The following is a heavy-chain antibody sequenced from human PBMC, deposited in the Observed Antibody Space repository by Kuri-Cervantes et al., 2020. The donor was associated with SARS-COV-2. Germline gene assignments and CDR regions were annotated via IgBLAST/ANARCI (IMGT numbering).Heavy chain of an antibody. CDR2: IRYDGSNK. CDR1: GFPFSSYG. D-gene: IGHD3-10*01. V-gene: IGHV3-30*02. Sequence: GESLKISCAASGFPFSSYGMHWVRQAPGKGLEWVAFIRYDGSNKYYADSVKGRFTISRDNSKNTLYLQMNSLRAEDTAVYYCAKGSYGSGSYYYYYGMDVWGQGTTVTVSS. J-gene: IGHJ6*02. CDR3: AKGSYGSGSYYYYYGMDV.